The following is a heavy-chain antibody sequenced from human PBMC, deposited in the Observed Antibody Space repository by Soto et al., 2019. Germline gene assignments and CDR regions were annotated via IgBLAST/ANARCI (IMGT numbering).Heavy chain of an antibody. J-gene: IGHJ6*02. D-gene: IGHD3-22*01. CDR3: ASFPGLYYYDSSGPEAGMDV. CDR2: ISSSGSTI. CDR1: GFTFSSYE. V-gene: IGHV3-48*03. Sequence: LRLSCAASGFTFSSYEMNWVRQAPGKGLEWVSYISSSGSTIYYADSVKGRFTISRDNAKNSLYLQMNSLRAEDTAVYYCASFPGLYYYDSSGPEAGMDVWGQGTTVTVSS.